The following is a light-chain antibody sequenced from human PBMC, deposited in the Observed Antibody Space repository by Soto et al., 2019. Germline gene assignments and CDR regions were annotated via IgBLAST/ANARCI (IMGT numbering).Light chain of an antibody. CDR2: EDT. CDR1: NSDVGSYAL. V-gene: IGLV2-23*01. J-gene: IGLJ2*01. Sequence: QSVLTQPASVSGSPGQSITISCTGTNSDVGSYALVSWYQHHPGKAPKLIICEDTNRPSGVSDRFSGSKSGNTASLTISGLQAEDEADYYCCSYAGSNTLIFGGGTKLTVL. CDR3: CSYAGSNTLI.